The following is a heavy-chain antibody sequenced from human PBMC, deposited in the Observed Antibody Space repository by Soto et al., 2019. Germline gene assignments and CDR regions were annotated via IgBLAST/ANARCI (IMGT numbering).Heavy chain of an antibody. Sequence: SETLSLTCAVYGGSFSGYYWSWIRQPPGKGLEWIGEINHSGSTDYNPSLKSRVTISVDTSKNQFSLKLSSVTAADTAVYYCARKSEGIYDSSGYLLEYWGQGTLVIVSS. J-gene: IGHJ4*02. CDR2: INHSGST. CDR3: ARKSEGIYDSSGYLLEY. CDR1: GGSFSGYY. D-gene: IGHD3-22*01. V-gene: IGHV4-34*01.